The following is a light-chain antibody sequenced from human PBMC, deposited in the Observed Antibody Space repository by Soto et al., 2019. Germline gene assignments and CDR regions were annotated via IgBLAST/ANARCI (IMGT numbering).Light chain of an antibody. V-gene: IGKV1-5*03. CDR3: QQYNGYSLT. CDR1: QSISSW. J-gene: IGKJ1*01. CDR2: MAS. Sequence: DIQMTQSPSTLSASVGDRVTITCRASQSISSWLAWYQQKPGKAPKLLIYMASSLESGVPSRYRGSGSGTEFTLPIGSLQPDDFATYYCQQYNGYSLTFGQGTKVEIK.